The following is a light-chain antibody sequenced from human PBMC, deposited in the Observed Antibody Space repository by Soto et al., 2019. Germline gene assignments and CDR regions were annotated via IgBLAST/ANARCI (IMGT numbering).Light chain of an antibody. CDR2: EVS. CDR1: SSDVGGYKY. Sequence: QSALTQPASVSGSPGQSITISCTGTSSDVGGYKYVSWYQQHPGKAPKLMIYEVSNRPSGVSDRFSGSKSGNTASLTISGLQADDEADYYCSSYSSTNTYVFATGTKVTVL. J-gene: IGLJ1*01. CDR3: SSYSSTNTYV. V-gene: IGLV2-14*01.